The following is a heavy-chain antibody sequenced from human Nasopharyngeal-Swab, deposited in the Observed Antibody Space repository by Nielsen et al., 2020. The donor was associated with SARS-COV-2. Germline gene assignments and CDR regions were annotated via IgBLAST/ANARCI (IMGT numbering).Heavy chain of an antibody. CDR3: ARGTVYYYDSSGYYYYYYYGMDV. V-gene: IGHV4-34*01. J-gene: IGHJ6*02. Sequence: RQAPGKGLEWIGEINHSGSTNCNPSLKSRVTISVDTSKNQFSLKLSPVTAADTAVYYCARGTVYYYDSSGYYYYYYYGMDVWGQGTTVTVSS. D-gene: IGHD3-22*01. CDR2: INHSGST.